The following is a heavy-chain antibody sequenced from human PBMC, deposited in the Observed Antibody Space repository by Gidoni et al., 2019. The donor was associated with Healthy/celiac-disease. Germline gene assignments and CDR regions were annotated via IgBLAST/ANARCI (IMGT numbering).Heavy chain of an antibody. J-gene: IGHJ4*02. Sequence: QVQLQQWGAGLLKPSETLSLTCAVDGGSFSGYYWSWIRQPPGKGLEWIGEINHSGSTNYNPSLKSRVTISVDTSKNQFSLKLSSVTAADTAVYYCARGRHSSSWYRVWGQGTLVTVSS. D-gene: IGHD6-13*01. CDR3: ARGRHSSSWYRV. CDR2: INHSGST. CDR1: GGSFSGYY. V-gene: IGHV4-34*01.